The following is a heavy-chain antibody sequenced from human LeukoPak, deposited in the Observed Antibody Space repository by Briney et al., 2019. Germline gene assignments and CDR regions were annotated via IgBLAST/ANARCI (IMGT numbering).Heavy chain of an antibody. J-gene: IGHJ4*02. Sequence: PGGSLRLSCAASGFTFSSYGMHWVRQAPGKGLEWVAVIWYDGSNKYYADSVKGRFTISRDNSKNTLYLQMNSLRAEDTAAYYCARDSAATASYFDYWGQGTLVTVSS. CDR3: ARDSAATASYFDY. V-gene: IGHV3-33*01. CDR1: GFTFSSYG. D-gene: IGHD6-25*01. CDR2: IWYDGSNK.